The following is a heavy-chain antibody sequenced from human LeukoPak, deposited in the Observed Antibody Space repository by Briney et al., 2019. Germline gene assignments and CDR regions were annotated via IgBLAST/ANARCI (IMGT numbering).Heavy chain of an antibody. CDR1: GFTFSSYS. Sequence: TGGSLRLSCAASGFTFSSYSMNWVRQAPGKGLEWVSSISSSSSYIYYADSVKGRFTISRDNAKNSLYLQMNSLRAEDTAVYYCASGAAAVPRPFDYWGQGTLVTVSS. CDR3: ASGAAAVPRPFDY. CDR2: ISSSSSYI. V-gene: IGHV3-21*01. D-gene: IGHD6-13*01. J-gene: IGHJ4*02.